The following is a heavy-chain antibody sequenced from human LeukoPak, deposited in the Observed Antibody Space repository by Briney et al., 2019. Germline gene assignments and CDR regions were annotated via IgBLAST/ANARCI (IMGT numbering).Heavy chain of an antibody. D-gene: IGHD3-9*01. Sequence: PSETLSLTCTVSGGSISSYYWSWIRQPPGKGLEWIGYIYYSGSTNYNPSLKSRVTISVDTSKNQFSLKVSSVTAADTAVYYCARGPGILTGYRYYYYGMDVWGQGTTVTVSS. CDR1: GGSISSYY. J-gene: IGHJ6*02. CDR3: ARGPGILTGYRYYYYGMDV. V-gene: IGHV4-59*12. CDR2: IYYSGST.